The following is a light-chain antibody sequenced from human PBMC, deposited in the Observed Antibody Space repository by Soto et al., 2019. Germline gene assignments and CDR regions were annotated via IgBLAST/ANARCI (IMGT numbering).Light chain of an antibody. CDR3: SSYTSSSTL. V-gene: IGLV2-14*01. CDR1: SSDVGGYNY. CDR2: AVT. Sequence: QSMRTQPASVSGSPGQSITISCTGTSSDVGGYNYVSWYQQHPGKAPKLMIYAVTDRPSGVSSRFSGSKSGNTASLTISGLQAEDEADYYCSSYTSSSTLFGTGTKVTVL. J-gene: IGLJ1*01.